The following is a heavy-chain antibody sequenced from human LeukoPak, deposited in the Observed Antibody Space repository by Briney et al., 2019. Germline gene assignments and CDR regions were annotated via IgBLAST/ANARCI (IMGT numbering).Heavy chain of an antibody. Sequence: GGSLRLSCAASGFTFSSYAMSWVRQAPGKGLEWVSAISGSGGSTYYADSVKGRFTISRDNSKNTLYLQMNSLRAEDTAVYYCAKDYPMVRGYYYYGMDVWGQGTTVTVSS. D-gene: IGHD3-10*01. CDR2: ISGSGGST. CDR1: GFTFSSYA. V-gene: IGHV3-23*01. CDR3: AKDYPMVRGYYYYGMDV. J-gene: IGHJ6*02.